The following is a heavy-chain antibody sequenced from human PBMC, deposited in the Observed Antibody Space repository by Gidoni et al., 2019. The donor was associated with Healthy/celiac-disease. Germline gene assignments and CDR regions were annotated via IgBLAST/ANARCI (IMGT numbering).Heavy chain of an antibody. Sequence: EVQLVESGGGLVQPGGSLSLSCVASGFPFSSYWMHWVRQAPGKGRVWVSRIKSDGSRTSYADSVKGRFTISRDYAKNTLYLQMSSLRAEDTAVYYCARGAVVTAIPMDAFDIWGQGTMVTVSS. CDR2: IKSDGSRT. V-gene: IGHV3-74*01. J-gene: IGHJ3*02. CDR3: ARGAVVTAIPMDAFDI. CDR1: GFPFSSYW. D-gene: IGHD2-21*02.